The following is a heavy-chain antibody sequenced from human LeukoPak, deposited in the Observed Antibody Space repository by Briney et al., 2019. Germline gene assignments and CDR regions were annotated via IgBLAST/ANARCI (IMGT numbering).Heavy chain of an antibody. CDR2: INPNSGGT. CDR3: ARDHMIGGILFYD. V-gene: IGHV1-2*02. CDR1: GYTFTGYY. D-gene: IGHD2/OR15-2a*01. J-gene: IGHJ4*02. Sequence: AASLKVSCEASGYTFTGYYMHWVRQAPGQGLEWMGWINPNSGGTNYAQKFQGRVTMTRDTAISTAYMELSTLRSDDTAVYYCARDHMIGGILFYDWGQGTLVTVSS.